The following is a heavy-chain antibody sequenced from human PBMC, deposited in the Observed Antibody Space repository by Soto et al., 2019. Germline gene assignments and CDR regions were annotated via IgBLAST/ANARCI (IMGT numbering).Heavy chain of an antibody. CDR1: GITTRNYW. CDR3: VTGDHADH. D-gene: IGHD3-10*01. V-gene: IGHV3-7*03. J-gene: IGHJ4*02. CDR2: INQDGSEK. Sequence: EVQLVESGGAVVQPGESLRLSCAASGITTRNYWMGWVRQAPGKGRDWVAAINQDGSEKYYGDSLRGRFTISRDNAINSLYLQMSSLRAEDTAVYFCVTGDHADHWGQGTLVTVSS.